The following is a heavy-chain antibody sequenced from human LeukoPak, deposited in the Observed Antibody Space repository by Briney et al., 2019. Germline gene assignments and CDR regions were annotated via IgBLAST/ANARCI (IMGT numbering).Heavy chain of an antibody. CDR1: GFTFSNAW. J-gene: IGHJ3*01. V-gene: IGHV3-15*01. CDR3: TTVLRYFDWLLPEV. D-gene: IGHD3-9*01. Sequence: GGSLRLSCAASGFTFSNAWVSWVRQAPGKGLEWVGRIKSKTDGGTTDYAAPVKGRFTISRDDSKNTLYLQMNSLKTEDTAVYYCTTVLRYFDWLLPEVWGQGTMVTVSS. CDR2: IKSKTDGGTT.